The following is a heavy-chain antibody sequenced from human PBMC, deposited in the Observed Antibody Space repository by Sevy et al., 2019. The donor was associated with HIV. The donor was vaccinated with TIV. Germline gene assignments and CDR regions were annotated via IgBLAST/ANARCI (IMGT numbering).Heavy chain of an antibody. Sequence: GGSLRLSCVASEFIFNDAWMHWVRQAPGKGLEWVGRIKSNIDGAAIDYAAPVQGRFTISRNDSKNTVFLQMNSLKSEDTAVYFGTTKGRDCSGIGCQISWGQGTQVTVSS. D-gene: IGHD2-15*01. CDR3: TTKGRDCSGIGCQIS. V-gene: IGHV3-15*01. CDR1: EFIFNDAW. J-gene: IGHJ5*02. CDR2: IKSNIDGAAI.